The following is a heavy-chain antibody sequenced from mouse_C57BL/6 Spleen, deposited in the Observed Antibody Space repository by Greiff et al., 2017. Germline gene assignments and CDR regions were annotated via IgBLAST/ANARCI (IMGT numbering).Heavy chain of an antibody. Sequence: ESVPGLVKPSQSLSLTCSVTVYSIPSGYYWNWIRQFPGNKLEWMGYISYDGSNNYNPSLKNRISITRYTSKNQFVLKLNSVTTEDTATYYCARVYYGNAMDYWGQGTSVTVSS. CDR2: ISYDGSN. J-gene: IGHJ4*01. CDR3: ARVYYGNAMDY. CDR1: VYSIPSGYY. V-gene: IGHV3-6*01. D-gene: IGHD2-1*01.